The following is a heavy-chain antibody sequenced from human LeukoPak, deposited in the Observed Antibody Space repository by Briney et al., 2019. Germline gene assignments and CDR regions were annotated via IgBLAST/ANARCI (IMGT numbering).Heavy chain of an antibody. Sequence: HPGGSLRLSCAASGFTFSSYAMSWVRQAPGKGLEWVSAISGSGGSTYYADSVKGRFTISRDNSKNTLYLQMNSLRAEDMAVYYCANAGRYSSGWYYFDYWGQGTLVTVSS. CDR2: ISGSGGST. J-gene: IGHJ4*02. V-gene: IGHV3-23*01. CDR1: GFTFSSYA. D-gene: IGHD6-19*01. CDR3: ANAGRYSSGWYYFDY.